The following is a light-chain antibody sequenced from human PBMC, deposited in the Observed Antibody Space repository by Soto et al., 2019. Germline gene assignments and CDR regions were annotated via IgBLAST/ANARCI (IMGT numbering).Light chain of an antibody. V-gene: IGLV2-14*01. CDR2: EVR. CDR3: SAYTARSTLV. J-gene: IGLJ3*02. Sequence: QSALTQPASVSGSAGQSITISCSVTMRDVGAYNLVSWYQQHPGTAPKLIIYEVRNRPSGISSRFSGSRSGNTASLTISGLQPEDEGDYSCSAYTARSTLVFGGGTKLTVL. CDR1: MRDVGAYNL.